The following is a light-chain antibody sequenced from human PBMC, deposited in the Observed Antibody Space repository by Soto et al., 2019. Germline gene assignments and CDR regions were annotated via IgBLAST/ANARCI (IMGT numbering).Light chain of an antibody. J-gene: IGKJ5*01. Sequence: EIVMTQSPATLSVSPGERATLSCRASQSVSTNLAWYQQKPGQAPRLLIYGASTRATDIPDRFSGSGSGTEFTLTITSLQSEDFAVYYCQHYNNWPPWITFGQGIRLEIK. CDR2: GAS. CDR1: QSVSTN. CDR3: QHYNNWPPWIT. V-gene: IGKV3-15*01.